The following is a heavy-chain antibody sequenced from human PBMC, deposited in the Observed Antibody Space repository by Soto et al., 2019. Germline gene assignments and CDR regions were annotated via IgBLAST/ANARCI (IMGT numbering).Heavy chain of an antibody. CDR3: ARVLTTTYDSSGYYGGYYYYGMDV. CDR2: IYYSGST. J-gene: IGHJ6*02. Sequence: PSETLSLTCTVSGGSISSGGYYWSWIRQHPGKGLEWIGYIYYSGSTYYNPSLKSRVTISVDTSKNQFSLKLSSVTAADTAVYYCARVLTTTYDSSGYYGGYYYYGMDVWGQGTTVTVSS. CDR1: GGSISSGGYY. V-gene: IGHV4-31*03. D-gene: IGHD3-22*01.